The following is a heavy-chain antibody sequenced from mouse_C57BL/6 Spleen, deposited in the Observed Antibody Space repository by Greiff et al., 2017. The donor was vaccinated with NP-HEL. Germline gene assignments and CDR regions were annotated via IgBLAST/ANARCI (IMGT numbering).Heavy chain of an antibody. CDR1: GFNFKDYY. J-gene: IGHJ2*01. CDR2: IDPEDGET. V-gene: IGHV14-2*01. Sequence: VQLQQSGAELVKPGASVKLSCTASGFNFKDYYMHWVKQRPEQGLEWIGSIDPEDGETTSAPTFQGKATITAATSSNAAFLQLSSLTTEKTAVYYGARRRGQLRHFDYWGQGTTLTVSS. CDR3: ARRRGQLRHFDY. D-gene: IGHD3-2*02.